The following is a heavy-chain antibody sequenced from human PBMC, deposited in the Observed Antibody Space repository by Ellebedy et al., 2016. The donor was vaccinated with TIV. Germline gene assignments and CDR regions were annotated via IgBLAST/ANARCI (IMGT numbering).Heavy chain of an antibody. D-gene: IGHD6-19*01. CDR3: TRRTSSGYDY. Sequence: GESLKISCQTSGYSFTSYWIGWVRQMPGKGLEWMGKIDPTDSYTNYSPSFQGHVTISADKSISTAYLQWSGLKASDTAMYYCTRRTSSGYDYWGQGTLVTVSS. CDR2: IDPTDSYT. V-gene: IGHV5-10-1*01. CDR1: GYSFTSYW. J-gene: IGHJ4*02.